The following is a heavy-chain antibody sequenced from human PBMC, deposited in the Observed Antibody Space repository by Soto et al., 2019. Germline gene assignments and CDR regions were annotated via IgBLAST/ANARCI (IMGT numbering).Heavy chain of an antibody. V-gene: IGHV4-34*01. CDR3: ARVRHFWDYYGMDV. CDR1: GGSFSGYY. CDR2: INHSGST. J-gene: IGHJ6*02. Sequence: SETLSLTCAVYGGSFSGYYWSWIRQPPGKGLEWIGEINHSGSTNYNPSLKSRVTISVDTSKNQFSLKLSSVTAADTAVYYCARVRHFWDYYGMDVWGQGTTVTVSS. D-gene: IGHD3-3*02.